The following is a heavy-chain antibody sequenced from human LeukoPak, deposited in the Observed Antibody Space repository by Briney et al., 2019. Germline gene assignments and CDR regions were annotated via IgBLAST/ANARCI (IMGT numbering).Heavy chain of an antibody. CDR1: GFTFSSYS. V-gene: IGHV3-48*04. CDR3: ARSIPYGTTWYGRSDY. J-gene: IGHJ4*02. D-gene: IGHD6-13*01. Sequence: GGSLRLSCAASGFTFSSYSMNWVRQAPGKGLEWVSYISSSSSTIYYADSVKGRFTISRDNALNSLYLQMNSLRAEDTAIYYCARSIPYGTTWYGRSDYWGQGTLVTVSS. CDR2: ISSSSSTI.